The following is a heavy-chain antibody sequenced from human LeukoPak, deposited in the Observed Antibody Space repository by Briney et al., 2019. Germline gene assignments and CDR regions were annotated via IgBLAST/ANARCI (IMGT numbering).Heavy chain of an antibody. J-gene: IGHJ4*02. CDR1: GYTFTGYY. CDR3: AREVVAATLFYFDY. D-gene: IGHD2-15*01. Sequence: ASVKVSCKASGYTFTGYYMHWVRQAPGQGLEWMGWINPNSGGTNYAQKFQGRVTMTRGTSISTAYMELSRLRSGDTAVYYCAREVVAATLFYFDYWGQGTLVTVSS. CDR2: INPNSGGT. V-gene: IGHV1-2*02.